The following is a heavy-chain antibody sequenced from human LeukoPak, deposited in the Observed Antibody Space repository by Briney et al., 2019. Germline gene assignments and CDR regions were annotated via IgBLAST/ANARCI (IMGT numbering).Heavy chain of an antibody. J-gene: IGHJ6*02. Sequence: GGSLRLSCAASGFTFSSYAMSWVRQAPGKGLEWVSAISGSGGSTYYADSVKGRFTISRDNTKNTLYLQMNSLRAEDTAVYYCAKALDSRYYYYYGMDVWGQGTTVTVSS. CDR1: GFTFSSYA. V-gene: IGHV3-23*01. CDR2: ISGSGGST. CDR3: AKALDSRYYYYYGMDV. D-gene: IGHD6-13*01.